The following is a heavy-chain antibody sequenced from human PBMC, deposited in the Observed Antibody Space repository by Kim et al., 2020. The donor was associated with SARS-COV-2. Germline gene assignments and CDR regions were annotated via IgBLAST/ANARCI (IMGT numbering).Heavy chain of an antibody. CDR1: GGSFSGYY. D-gene: IGHD3-16*02. Sequence: SETLSLTCAVYGGSFSGYYWSWIRQPPGKGLEWIGEINHSGSTNYNPSLKSRVTISVDTSKNQFSLKLSSVTAADTAVYYCATARGLYDYVWGSYRYNDFWGQGTLVTVSS. CDR2: INHSGST. V-gene: IGHV4-34*01. J-gene: IGHJ4*02. CDR3: ATARGLYDYVWGSYRYNDF.